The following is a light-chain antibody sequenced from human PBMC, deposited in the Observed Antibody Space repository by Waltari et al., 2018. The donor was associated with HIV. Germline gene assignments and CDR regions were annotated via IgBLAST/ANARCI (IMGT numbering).Light chain of an antibody. V-gene: IGLV2-11*01. CDR1: SSDVGGYDS. Sequence: TQPRSMSGSPGQSVTISCTETSSDVGGYDSVSCHLQHPGKVPKLIIYEVIKWPSGVPDRCPGSKSGNTASLTISGLQTEDEADYFCCSHAGTYTHVLFGGGTKLTVL. J-gene: IGLJ3*02. CDR3: CSHAGTYTHVL. CDR2: EVI.